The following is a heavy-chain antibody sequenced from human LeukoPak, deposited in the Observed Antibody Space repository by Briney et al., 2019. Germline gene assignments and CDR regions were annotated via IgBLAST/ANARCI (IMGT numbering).Heavy chain of an antibody. CDR2: ISGSGGST. Sequence: GGSLRLSCAASGFTFSSYAMRWVRQAPGKGLEWVSAISGSGGSTYYADSVKGRFTISRDNSKNTLYPQMNSLRAEDTAVYYCAKDRLRVWFDPWGQGTLVTVSS. J-gene: IGHJ5*02. CDR1: GFTFSSYA. CDR3: AKDRLRVWFDP. D-gene: IGHD4-17*01. V-gene: IGHV3-23*01.